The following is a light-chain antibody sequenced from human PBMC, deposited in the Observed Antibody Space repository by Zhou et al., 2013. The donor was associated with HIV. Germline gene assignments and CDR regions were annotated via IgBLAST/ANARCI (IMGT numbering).Light chain of an antibody. CDR3: QQGDSFPLT. CDR1: QGSSNY. Sequence: DIQLTQSPFFLSASVGDRVTISCRASQGSSNYVAWYQQKPGKAPKLLIYAASTLRSGVPSRFSGSVSGTEFTLTISSLQPEDFATYYCQQGDSFPLTFGAGTEVEIK. V-gene: IGKV1-9*01. CDR2: AAS. J-gene: IGKJ4*01.